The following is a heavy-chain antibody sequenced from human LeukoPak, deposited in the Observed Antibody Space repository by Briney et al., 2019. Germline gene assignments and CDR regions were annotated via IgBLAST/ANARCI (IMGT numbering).Heavy chain of an antibody. CDR3: TTENSGTLDH. CDR2: IKNKVDGDTT. D-gene: IGHD1-26*01. V-gene: IGHV3-15*01. J-gene: IGHJ4*02. CDR1: GFTVTNAY. Sequence: GGSLRLSCAASGFTVTNAYINWVRQAPGKGPEWVGLIKNKVDGDTTVYAAPVKGRFTISRDDPPNTVYLQMNSLKTEDTAVYYCTTENSGTLDHWGQGTLVTVSS.